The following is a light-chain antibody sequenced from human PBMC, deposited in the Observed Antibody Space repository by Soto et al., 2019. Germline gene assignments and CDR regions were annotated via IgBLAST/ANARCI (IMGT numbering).Light chain of an antibody. CDR2: EVD. CDR1: SRDVVGYNW. Sequence: QSVLTQPPSASGSLGQSVTISCTGTSRDVVGYNWVSWYQHHPGKVPKLLIYEVDKRPSGVPDRFSGSKSGNTASLTVSGLQAEDEADYYCTSYATGNTFPFGGGTQLTVL. J-gene: IGLJ2*01. CDR3: TSYATGNTFP. V-gene: IGLV2-8*01.